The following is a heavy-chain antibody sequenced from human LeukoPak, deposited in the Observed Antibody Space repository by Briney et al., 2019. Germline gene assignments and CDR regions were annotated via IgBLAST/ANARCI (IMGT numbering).Heavy chain of an antibody. V-gene: IGHV1-18*01. Sequence: ASVKVSCKASGYTFTSYGISWVRQAPGQGLEWMGWISAYNGNTNYARKFQGRVTMTTDTSTSTAYMELRSLRSDDTAVHYCARDGAMGVVVVIPWFDPWGQGTLVTVSS. CDR3: ARDGAMGVVVVIPWFDP. CDR1: GYTFTSYG. CDR2: ISAYNGNT. J-gene: IGHJ5*02. D-gene: IGHD3-22*01.